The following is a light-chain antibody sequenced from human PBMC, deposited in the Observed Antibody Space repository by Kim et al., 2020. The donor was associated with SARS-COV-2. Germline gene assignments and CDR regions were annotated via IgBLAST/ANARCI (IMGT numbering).Light chain of an antibody. CDR2: AAS. V-gene: IGKV1-8*01. CDR1: QGISGY. Sequence: ASTGDRVTITCRASQGISGYLAWYQQKPGKAPKLLIYAASTLQSGVPSRFSGSGSGTDFTLTINCLQSEDFATYYCQQYYSYPRTFGQGTKVEIK. J-gene: IGKJ1*01. CDR3: QQYYSYPRT.